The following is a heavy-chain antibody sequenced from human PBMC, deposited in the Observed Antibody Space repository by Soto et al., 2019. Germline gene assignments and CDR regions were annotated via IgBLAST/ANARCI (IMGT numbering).Heavy chain of an antibody. J-gene: IGHJ4*02. Sequence: ASVKVSCNTSGYTFTEYDINWVRQAPGQGLEYMGWVSPENRNAGYAPQFRGRVSMTADTPINTVYLELTTLTYEDTAVYYCEVTTGYWGQGTMVTVSS. CDR2: VSPENRNA. CDR3: EVTTGY. V-gene: IGHV1-8*01. D-gene: IGHD4-17*01. CDR1: GYTFTEYD.